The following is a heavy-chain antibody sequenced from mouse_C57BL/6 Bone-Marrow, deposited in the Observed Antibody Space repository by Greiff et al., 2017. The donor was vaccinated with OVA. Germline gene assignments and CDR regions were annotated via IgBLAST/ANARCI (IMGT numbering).Heavy chain of an antibody. CDR3: ARECDGYSFDY. Sequence: QVQLKQSGAELARPGASVKLSCKASGYTFTSYGISWVKQRTGQGLEWIGEIYPRSGNPYYNEKFKGKATLTADKSSSTAYMELRSLTSEDSAVYFCARECDGYSFDYWGQGTTLTVSS. D-gene: IGHD2-3*01. J-gene: IGHJ2*01. CDR1: GYTFTSYG. CDR2: IYPRSGNP. V-gene: IGHV1-81*01.